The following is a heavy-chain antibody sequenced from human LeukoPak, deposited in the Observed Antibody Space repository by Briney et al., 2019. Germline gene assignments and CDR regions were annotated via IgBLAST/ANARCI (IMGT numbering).Heavy chain of an antibody. CDR1: GGTFSSYA. CDR2: IIPIFGTA. D-gene: IGHD3-3*01. Sequence: ASVKVSCEASGGTFSSYAISWVRQAPGQGLEWMGGIIPIFGTANYAQKFQGRVTIAADESTSTAYMELSSLRSEDTAVYYCARAGLRFLIDYWGQGNLVTVSS. V-gene: IGHV1-69*13. J-gene: IGHJ4*02. CDR3: ARAGLRFLIDY.